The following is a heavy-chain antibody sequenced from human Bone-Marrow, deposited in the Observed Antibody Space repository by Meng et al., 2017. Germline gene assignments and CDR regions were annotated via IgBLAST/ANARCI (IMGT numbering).Heavy chain of an antibody. Sequence: GESLKISCVASGFTFSSYWMSWVRQAPGKGLEWVANIKQDGREKYYVDSVKGRFTISRDNAKNTLYLQMNSLRAEDTAVYYCASSSLLWFGELFSYWGQGTLVTVSS. D-gene: IGHD3-10*01. CDR1: GFTFSSYW. CDR2: IKQDGREK. CDR3: ASSSLLWFGELFSY. V-gene: IGHV3-7*01. J-gene: IGHJ4*02.